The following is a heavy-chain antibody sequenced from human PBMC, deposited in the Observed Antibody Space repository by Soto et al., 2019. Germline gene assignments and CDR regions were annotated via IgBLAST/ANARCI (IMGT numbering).Heavy chain of an antibody. V-gene: IGHV1-18*01. J-gene: IGHJ5*02. CDR3: ARDGLGYCSGGSCHKFDP. CDR1: GYTFTSYG. D-gene: IGHD2-15*01. Sequence: GASVKVSCKASGYTFTSYGISWVRQAPGQGLEWMGWISAYNGNTNYAQKLQGRVTMTTDTSTSTAYMELRSLRSDDTAVYYCARDGLGYCSGGSCHKFDPWGQGTLVTVSS. CDR2: ISAYNGNT.